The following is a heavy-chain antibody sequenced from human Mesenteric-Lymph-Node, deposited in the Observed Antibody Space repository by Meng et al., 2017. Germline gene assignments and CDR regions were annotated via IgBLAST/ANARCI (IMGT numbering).Heavy chain of an antibody. V-gene: IGHV3-23*04. CDR1: GFIFSSSD. CDR3: AKDGNDWGKFDY. D-gene: IGHD3-16*01. CDR2: IKGGGGVT. Sequence: EVQLVGAGGGLEQPGGSLRLACSVSGFIFSSSDMDWVRQAPGKGLEWVSRIKGGGGVTDYSDSVRGRFTISRDNSKNTLYLQMDSLRAEDTAIYYCAKDGNDWGKFDYWGQGTLVTVSS. J-gene: IGHJ4*02.